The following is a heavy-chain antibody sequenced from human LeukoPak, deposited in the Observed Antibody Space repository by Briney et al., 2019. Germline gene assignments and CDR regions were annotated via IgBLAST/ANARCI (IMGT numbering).Heavy chain of an antibody. J-gene: IGHJ3*02. CDR1: GFTFSSYA. CDR3: ASRLFYCSGGSCYSHHDAFDI. CDR2: ISGSGGST. D-gene: IGHD2-15*01. Sequence: GGSLRLSCAASGFTFSSYAMSWVRQAPGKGLEWVSAISGSGGSTYYADSVKGRFTISRDNSKNTLYLQMNSLRAEDTAVYYCASRLFYCSGGSCYSHHDAFDIWGQGTMVTVSS. V-gene: IGHV3-23*01.